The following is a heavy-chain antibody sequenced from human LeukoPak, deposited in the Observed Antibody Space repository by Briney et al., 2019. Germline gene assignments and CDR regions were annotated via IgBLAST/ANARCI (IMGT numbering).Heavy chain of an antibody. CDR3: AGSDCSSGKCPGFDN. V-gene: IGHV6-1*01. Sequence: SQTLSLTCGISGDSVSSNSAARNWIRQSPSRGLEWLGRTYYRSKWFTNSAPSVKSRIIINPDTPNNQVSLQLNSVTPEDTAVYYCAGSDCSSGKCPGFDNWGQGTLVTVSS. J-gene: IGHJ4*02. CDR2: TYYRSKWFT. CDR1: GDSVSSNSAA. D-gene: IGHD6-19*01.